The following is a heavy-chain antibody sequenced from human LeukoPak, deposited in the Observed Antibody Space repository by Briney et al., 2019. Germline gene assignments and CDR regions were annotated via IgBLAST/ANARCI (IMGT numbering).Heavy chain of an antibody. V-gene: IGHV1-8*01. D-gene: IGHD2-21*01. J-gene: IGHJ4*02. CDR1: GYTFSSYD. CDR2: MNPNSGNT. Sequence: ASVKVSCKASGYTFSSYDINWVRQATGQGLEWMAWMNPNSGNTGYAHNFKGRATMTWDTSINTAYMELSGLRSEDTAVYYCARGGAQGMWPDYWGQGTLVTVSS. CDR3: ARGGAQGMWPDY.